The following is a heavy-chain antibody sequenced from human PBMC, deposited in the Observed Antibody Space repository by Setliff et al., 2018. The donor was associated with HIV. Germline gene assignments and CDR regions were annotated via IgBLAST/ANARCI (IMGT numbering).Heavy chain of an antibody. CDR2: VHYSGNT. CDR3: ARDRYAGEIDY. J-gene: IGHJ4*02. V-gene: IGHV4-59*01. Sequence: SETLSLTCSVSGVSMTNNYWTWIRQSPGKGLEWIGYVHYSGNTRYNPSLKSRVTISVDTSKNKFSLKLSSVTAADTAVYYCARDRYAGEIDYWGQGTLVTVSS. D-gene: IGHD3-10*01. CDR1: GVSMTNNY.